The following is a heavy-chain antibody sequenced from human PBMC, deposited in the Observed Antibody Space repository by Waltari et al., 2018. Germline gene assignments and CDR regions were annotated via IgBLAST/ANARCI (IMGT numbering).Heavy chain of an antibody. CDR1: GGSISSGSYY. Sequence: QVQLQESGPGLVKPSQTLSLTCTVSGGSISSGSYYWSWIRQPAGKGLEWIGRIYTSGSTNYNPSLKSRVTISVDTSKNQFSLKLSSVTAADTAVYYCARKWVGATNYYYGMDVWGQGTTVTVSS. D-gene: IGHD1-26*01. J-gene: IGHJ6*02. V-gene: IGHV4-61*02. CDR3: ARKWVGATNYYYGMDV. CDR2: IYTSGST.